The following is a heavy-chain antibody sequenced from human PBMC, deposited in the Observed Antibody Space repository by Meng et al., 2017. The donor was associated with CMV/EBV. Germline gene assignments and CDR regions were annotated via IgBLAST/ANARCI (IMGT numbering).Heavy chain of an antibody. Sequence: GGSLRLSCAASGFTFSSYAMHWVRQAPGKGLEWVAVISYDGSNKYYADSVKGRFTISRDNSKNTLYLQMNSPRAEDTAVYYCARDITPSPVNYYYYYGMDVWGQGTTVTVSS. CDR3: ARDITPSPVNYYYYYGMDV. CDR2: ISYDGSNK. D-gene: IGHD3-16*02. CDR1: GFTFSSYA. J-gene: IGHJ6*02. V-gene: IGHV3-30-3*01.